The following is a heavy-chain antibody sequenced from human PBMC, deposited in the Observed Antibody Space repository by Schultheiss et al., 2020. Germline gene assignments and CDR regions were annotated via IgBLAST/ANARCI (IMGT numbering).Heavy chain of an antibody. CDR3: ANLDYSNYFDY. Sequence: GGSLRLPCAASDFTFSNYAMNWVRQASGKGLEWVSSISGSGGSTYYADSVKGRFTISRDNSKNTLYLQMNSLRAEDTAVYYCANLDYSNYFDYWGQGTLVTVSS. D-gene: IGHD4-11*01. CDR1: DFTFSNYA. V-gene: IGHV3-23*01. J-gene: IGHJ4*02. CDR2: ISGSGGST.